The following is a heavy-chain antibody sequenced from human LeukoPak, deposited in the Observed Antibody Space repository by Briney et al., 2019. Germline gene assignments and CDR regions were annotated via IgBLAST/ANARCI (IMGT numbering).Heavy chain of an antibody. CDR3: ARDRPKYTMVRGVRNRFDY. J-gene: IGHJ4*02. Sequence: SETLSLTCTVSGGSISSYYWSWIRQPPGKGLEWIGYIYYSGSTNYNPSLKSRVTISVDTSKNQFSLKLSSVTAAATAVYYCARDRPKYTMVRGVRNRFDYWGQGTLVTVSS. V-gene: IGHV4-59*01. CDR1: GGSISSYY. D-gene: IGHD3-10*01. CDR2: IYYSGST.